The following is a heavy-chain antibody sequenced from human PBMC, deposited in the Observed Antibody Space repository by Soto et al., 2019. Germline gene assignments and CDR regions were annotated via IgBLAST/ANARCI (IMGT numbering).Heavy chain of an antibody. CDR1: GYTFTTYD. D-gene: IGHD6-25*01. J-gene: IGHJ4*02. CDR3: ARRKERSGPNYFDY. CDR2: MNPSTGKA. Sequence: QVQLVQSGAEVKKPGASVKVSCKASGYTFTTYDINWVRQAPGQGLEWMGWMNPSTGKAGYAQKFQGRVTMTRDNSISTAYMELSSLRSDDTALYSCARRKERSGPNYFDYWGQGPLVTVSS. V-gene: IGHV1-8*01.